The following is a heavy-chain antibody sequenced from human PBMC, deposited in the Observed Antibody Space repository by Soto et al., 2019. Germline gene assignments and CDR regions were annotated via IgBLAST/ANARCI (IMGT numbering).Heavy chain of an antibody. CDR3: TTPLRYFDWFQADY. CDR1: GFTFGDYA. CDR2: IRSKAYGGTT. Sequence: GGSLRLSCTASGFTFGDYAMSWFRQAPGKGLEWVGFIRSKAYGGTTEYAASVKGRFTISRDDSKSIAYLQMNSLKTEDTAVYYCTTPLRYFDWFQADYWGQGTLVTVSS. J-gene: IGHJ4*02. V-gene: IGHV3-49*03. D-gene: IGHD3-9*01.